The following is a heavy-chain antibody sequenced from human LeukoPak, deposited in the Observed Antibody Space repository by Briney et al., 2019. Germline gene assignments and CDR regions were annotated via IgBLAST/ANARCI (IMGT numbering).Heavy chain of an antibody. Sequence: GGSLRLSCAASGFTFSSYGMHWVRQAPGKGLEWVAFIRYDGSNKYYADSVKGRFTISRDNSKNTLYLQMNSLRAEDTAVYYCAKDTEYDFWSGYYTPAFDYWGQGTLVTVSS. J-gene: IGHJ4*02. CDR2: IRYDGSNK. CDR1: GFTFSSYG. D-gene: IGHD3-3*01. V-gene: IGHV3-30*02. CDR3: AKDTEYDFWSGYYTPAFDY.